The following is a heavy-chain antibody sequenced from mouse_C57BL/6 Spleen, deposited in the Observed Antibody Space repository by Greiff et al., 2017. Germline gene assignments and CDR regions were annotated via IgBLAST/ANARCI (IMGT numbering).Heavy chain of an antibody. J-gene: IGHJ4*01. CDR1: GYTFTSYW. V-gene: IGHV1-69*01. CDR3: ARNYYGRSYAMGY. Sequence: QVQLKQPGAELVMPGASVKLSCKASGYTFTSYWMHWVKQRPGQGLEWIGEIDPSDSYTNYNQKFKGKSTLTVDKSSSTAYMQLSSLTSEDSAVYYGARNYYGRSYAMGYWGQGTSVTVSS. CDR2: IDPSDSYT. D-gene: IGHD1-1*01.